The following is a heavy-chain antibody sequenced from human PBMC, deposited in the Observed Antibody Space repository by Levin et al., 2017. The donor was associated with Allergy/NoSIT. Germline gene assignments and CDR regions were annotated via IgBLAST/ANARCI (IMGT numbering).Heavy chain of an antibody. Sequence: SETLSLTCAVSGGSISSGGYSWSWIRQPPGKGLEWIGYIYHSGSTYYNPSLKSRVTISVDRSKNQFSLKLSSVTAADTAVYYCARGYSYGTEGFFDYWGQGTLVTVSS. V-gene: IGHV4-30-2*01. D-gene: IGHD5-18*01. CDR2: IYHSGST. J-gene: IGHJ4*02. CDR1: GGSISSGGYS. CDR3: ARGYSYGTEGFFDY.